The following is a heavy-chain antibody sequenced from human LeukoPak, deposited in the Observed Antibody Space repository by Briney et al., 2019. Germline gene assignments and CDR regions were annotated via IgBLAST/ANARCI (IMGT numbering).Heavy chain of an antibody. CDR1: GGSISSYY. Sequence: SETLSLTCTVSGGSISSYYWSWIRQPPGKGLEWIGYIYYSGSTNYNPSLKSRVTISVDTSKNQFSLKLSSVTAADTAVYYCARHKRASAYYYDSSGYYSRSFDIWGQGTMVTVSS. CDR2: IYYSGST. J-gene: IGHJ3*02. D-gene: IGHD3-22*01. CDR3: ARHKRASAYYYDSSGYYSRSFDI. V-gene: IGHV4-59*08.